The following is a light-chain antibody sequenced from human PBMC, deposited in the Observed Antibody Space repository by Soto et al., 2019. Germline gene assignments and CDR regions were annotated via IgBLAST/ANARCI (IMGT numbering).Light chain of an antibody. CDR3: QQYNNWPQGT. V-gene: IGKV3-15*01. CDR1: QSVSSN. CDR2: GAS. J-gene: IGKJ1*01. Sequence: EIVMTQSPATLSVSPGERATLSCRASQSVSSNLAWYQQKPDQAPRLLIYGASTRATGIPARFSGSGSGTEFTLTFSSLQAEDFAVYYCQQYNNWPQGTFGQGTKVEIK.